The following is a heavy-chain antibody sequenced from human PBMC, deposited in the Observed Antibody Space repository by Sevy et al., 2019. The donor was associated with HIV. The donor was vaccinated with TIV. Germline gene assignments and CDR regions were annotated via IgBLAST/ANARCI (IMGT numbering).Heavy chain of an antibody. CDR2: LIPILGTA. V-gene: IGHV1-69*13. Sequence: ASVKVSCKAPGGTFSRYSVSWVRQAPGQGLEWMGGLIPILGTANYAQKFQGRVTITGDESTDSAYMELSSLTPEDTAMYFCARYPLCLTGYSDYWGQGTLVTVSS. CDR1: GGTFSRYS. D-gene: IGHD3-9*01. J-gene: IGHJ4*02. CDR3: ARYPLCLTGYSDY.